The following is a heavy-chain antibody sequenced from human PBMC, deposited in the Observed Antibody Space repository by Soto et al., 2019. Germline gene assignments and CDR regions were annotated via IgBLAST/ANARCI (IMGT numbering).Heavy chain of an antibody. Sequence: GGSLRLSCAASGFTFSSYWMSWVRQVPGKGLVWVSRINTDGSDTFYADSVKGRFTISRDNTKNTLYLQMSSLRAEDTAIYYCVRAAARGDSWGQGTLVTVSS. D-gene: IGHD6-13*01. CDR1: GFTFSSYW. V-gene: IGHV3-74*01. CDR2: INTDGSDT. CDR3: VRAAARGDS. J-gene: IGHJ4*02.